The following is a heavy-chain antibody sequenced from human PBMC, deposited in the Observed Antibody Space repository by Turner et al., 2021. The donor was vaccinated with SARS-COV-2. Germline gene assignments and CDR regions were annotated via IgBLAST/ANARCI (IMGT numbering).Heavy chain of an antibody. CDR1: GFTFSTYV. CDR2: ITYDGTNK. V-gene: IGHV3-30*18. D-gene: IGHD1-1*01. J-gene: IGHJ4*02. CDR3: AKQRDGYNSPFDY. Sequence: QVQLVVPGGDVVRAGRYLPLSCAASGFTFSTYVMHWVRKSPGKGMEWVAVITYDGTNKYYLDSVRGRLTSSRDNSKNTLYLQMNSLRADDTAVFYCAKQRDGYNSPFDYWGQGALVSVSS.